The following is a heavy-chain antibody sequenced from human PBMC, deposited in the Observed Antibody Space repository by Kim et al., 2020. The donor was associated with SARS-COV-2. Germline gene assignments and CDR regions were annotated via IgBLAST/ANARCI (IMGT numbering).Heavy chain of an antibody. J-gene: IGHJ4*02. CDR3: ARPSSDY. D-gene: IGHD6-13*01. Sequence: HRGSTTYTPSLTSRVTVSVDTPKNQFSLRLRSVTAADTAVYYCARPSSDYWGQGTLVTVSS. CDR2: HRGST. V-gene: IGHV4-4*06.